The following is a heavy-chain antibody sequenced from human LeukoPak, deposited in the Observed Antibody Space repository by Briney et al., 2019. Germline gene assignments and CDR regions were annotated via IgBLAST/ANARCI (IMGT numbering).Heavy chain of an antibody. CDR2: ISGSGGST. CDR3: AKMKNAVRYFDCLPDY. V-gene: IGHV3-23*01. CDR1: GFTFSSYA. Sequence: GGSLRLSCAASGFTFSSYAMSWVRQAPGKGLEWVSAISGSGGSTYYADSVKGRFTIPRDNSKNTLYLQMNSLRAEDTAVYYCAKMKNAVRYFDCLPDYWGQGTLVTVSS. J-gene: IGHJ4*02. D-gene: IGHD3-9*01.